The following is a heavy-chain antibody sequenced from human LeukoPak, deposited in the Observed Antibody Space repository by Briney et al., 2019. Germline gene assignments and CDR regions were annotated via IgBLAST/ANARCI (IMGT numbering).Heavy chain of an antibody. Sequence: SETLSLTCTVSGFSISSNYYWGWIRQPPGKGLEWIGHIYHSGSTYYNPSLKSRVTISIDTSKNQFSLKMTSVSAADTAVYYCAGDGGEDNSGWYSWGQGTLVTVSS. CDR3: AGDGGEDNSGWYS. CDR1: GFSISSNYY. J-gene: IGHJ5*02. V-gene: IGHV4-38-2*02. D-gene: IGHD6-13*01. CDR2: IYHSGST.